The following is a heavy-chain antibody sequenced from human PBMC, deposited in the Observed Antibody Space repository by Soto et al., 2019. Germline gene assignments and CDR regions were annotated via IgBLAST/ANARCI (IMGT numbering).Heavy chain of an antibody. CDR3: ARSAAYCTDTSCEKGWFDS. V-gene: IGHV3-21*01. Sequence: VQLVESGGGLVKPGGSLRLSCEGSGFMFSSYNMNWVRQAPGRGLEWVSFISSSSAYKYYEDAVKGRFTISRDNDKNSVYLQMNSLRAEDAGLYYCARSAAYCTDTSCEKGWFDSWGQGTWVTVSS. D-gene: IGHD2-8*02. CDR1: GFMFSSYN. J-gene: IGHJ5*01. CDR2: ISSSSAYK.